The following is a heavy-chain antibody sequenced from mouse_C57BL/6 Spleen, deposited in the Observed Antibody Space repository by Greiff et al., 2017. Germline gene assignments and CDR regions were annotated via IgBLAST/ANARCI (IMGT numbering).Heavy chain of an antibody. V-gene: IGHV14-2*01. CDR1: GFNIKDYY. CDR3: ARKFDRYFDV. Sequence: VQLQQSGAELVKPGASVKLSCTASGFNIKDYYMHWVKQRTEQGLEWIGRIDPEDGETKYAPKFPGKATITADTSSNTAYLQLSSLTSEDTAVYYCARKFDRYFDVWGTGTTVTVSS. J-gene: IGHJ1*03. CDR2: IDPEDGET.